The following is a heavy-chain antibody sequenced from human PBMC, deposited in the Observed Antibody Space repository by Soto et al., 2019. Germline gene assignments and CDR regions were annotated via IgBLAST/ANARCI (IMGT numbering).Heavy chain of an antibody. CDR3: ARIPRRYGRDV. Sequence: SGPTGEPTQTLTLTCTFSGFSLSTSGMCVSWIRQPPGKALERLALIDWDDDKYYSTSLKTRLTISKDTSKKQVVLTMTNMDPVDTATYYCARIPRRYGRDVWGQGTTVTVCS. CDR2: IDWDDDK. CDR1: GFSLSTSGMC. J-gene: IGHJ6*02. V-gene: IGHV2-70*01.